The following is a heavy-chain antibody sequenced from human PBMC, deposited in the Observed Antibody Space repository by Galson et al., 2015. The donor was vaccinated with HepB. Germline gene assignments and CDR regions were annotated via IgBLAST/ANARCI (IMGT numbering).Heavy chain of an antibody. CDR1: GFTFSSYA. Sequence: SLRLSCAASGFTFSSYAMSWVRQAPGKGLEWVSAISGSGGSTYYADSVKGRFTISRGNSKNTLYLQMNSLRAEDTAVYYCTKDGQGGSYYASLGWYAFDIWGQGTMVTVSS. V-gene: IGHV3-23*01. J-gene: IGHJ3*02. CDR3: TKDGQGGSYYASLGWYAFDI. D-gene: IGHD1-26*01. CDR2: ISGSGGST.